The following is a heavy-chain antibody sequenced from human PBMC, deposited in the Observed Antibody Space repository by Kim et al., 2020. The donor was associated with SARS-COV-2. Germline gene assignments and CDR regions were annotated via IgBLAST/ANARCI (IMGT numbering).Heavy chain of an antibody. V-gene: IGHV3-74*01. CDR2: INEDGSIR. J-gene: IGHJ4*02. CDR1: GFTFSKYW. D-gene: IGHD3-10*01. Sequence: GGSLRLSCVASGFTFSKYWVHWVRQAPGKGPAWVSRINEDGSIRDYADSVRGRFTISRDNAKNTLYLQMNTLRGEDTALYYCARDLRGPQDYWGRGTLVTVSS. CDR3: ARDLRGPQDY.